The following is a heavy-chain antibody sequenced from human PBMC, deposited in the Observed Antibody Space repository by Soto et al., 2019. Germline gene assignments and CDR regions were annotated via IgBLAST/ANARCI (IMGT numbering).Heavy chain of an antibody. CDR1: GGSFSGYY. D-gene: IGHD6-6*01. V-gene: IGHV4-34*01. CDR3: VRTSRFHY. J-gene: IGHJ4*02. Sequence: QVLLQQWGAGLLKPSETLSLTCAVYGGSFSGYYWSWIRQPPGKGLEWIGEINHSGSTNYNPSLNSRVTISVDTSKNQFSLKLSSVTAADTAVYYCVRTSRFHYWGQGTLVTVSS. CDR2: INHSGST.